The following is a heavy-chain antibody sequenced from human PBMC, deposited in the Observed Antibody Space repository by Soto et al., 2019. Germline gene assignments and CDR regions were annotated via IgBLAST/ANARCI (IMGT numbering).Heavy chain of an antibody. CDR2: IIPVYRTT. V-gene: IGHV1-69*12. J-gene: IGHJ6*03. CDR1: GGRFNTYV. Sequence: QAQLVQSGAEVRKPGSSVRVSCKSSGGRFNTYVITWVRQAPGQGLEWMGGIIPVYRTTMYAQHFEDRVTITADDSTSTAYMEVSSLRSEDTAVYYCAIVDSRGYYMDVWGQGTTVTVSS. CDR3: AIVDSRGYYMDV. D-gene: IGHD3-10*01.